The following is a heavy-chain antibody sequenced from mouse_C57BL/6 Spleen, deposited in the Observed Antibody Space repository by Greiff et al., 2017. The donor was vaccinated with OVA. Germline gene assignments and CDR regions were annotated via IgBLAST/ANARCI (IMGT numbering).Heavy chain of an antibody. V-gene: IGHV5-17*01. J-gene: IGHJ3*01. CDR2: ISSGSSTI. CDR1: GFTFSDYG. D-gene: IGHD2-4*01. Sequence: EVKVVASGGGLVKPGGSLKLSCAASGFTFSDYGMHWVRQAPEKGLEWVAYISSGSSTIYYADTVKGRFTISRDNANTTLFLQIASRRSEDTAMNYWASEGLRRAWLAYWGKGTLVTVSA. CDR3: ASEGLRRAWLAY.